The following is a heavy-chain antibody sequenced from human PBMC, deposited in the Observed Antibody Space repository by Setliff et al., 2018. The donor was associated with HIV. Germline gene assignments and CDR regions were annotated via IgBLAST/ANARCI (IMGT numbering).Heavy chain of an antibody. Sequence: GASVKVSCKASGYTFTTYGANWVRQAPGQGLEWMGWINSYNGNTKFAQKFQGRVTMTTDTSTTTAFMELRSLKADDTGIYYCSRSGVPPYYYYGMDVWGQGTTVTVSS. CDR3: SRSGVPPYYYYGMDV. D-gene: IGHD3-10*01. CDR2: INSYNGNT. V-gene: IGHV1-18*04. J-gene: IGHJ6*02. CDR1: GYTFTTYG.